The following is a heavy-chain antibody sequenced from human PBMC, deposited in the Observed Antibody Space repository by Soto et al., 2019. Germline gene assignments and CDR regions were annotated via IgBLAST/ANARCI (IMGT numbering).Heavy chain of an antibody. CDR3: AKDRGTGDYGVNAVDI. D-gene: IGHD7-27*01. Sequence: VQLLESGGGLVQSGGSLRLSCAASGFTFSVFAMSWVRQAPGKGLELVSTISGRGENTYYADSVKGRFTISRDNSKNTLSLQMNSLRGEDTAVYYCAKDRGTGDYGVNAVDIWGQGTMVTVAS. CDR1: GFTFSVFA. J-gene: IGHJ3*02. CDR2: ISGRGENT. V-gene: IGHV3-23*01.